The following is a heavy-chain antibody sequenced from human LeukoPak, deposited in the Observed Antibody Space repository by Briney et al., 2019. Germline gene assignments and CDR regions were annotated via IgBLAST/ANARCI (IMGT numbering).Heavy chain of an antibody. CDR3: ASMFVDLQSRHAFDY. Sequence: RPSETLSLTCAVYGGSFSGYYWSWIRQPPGKGLEWIGYIYYSGSTNYNPSLKSRVTISVDTSKNQFSLKLSSVTAADTAVYYCASMFVDLQSRHAFDYWGQGTLVTVSS. V-gene: IGHV4-59*12. CDR2: IYYSGST. D-gene: IGHD4-11*01. J-gene: IGHJ4*02. CDR1: GGSFSGYY.